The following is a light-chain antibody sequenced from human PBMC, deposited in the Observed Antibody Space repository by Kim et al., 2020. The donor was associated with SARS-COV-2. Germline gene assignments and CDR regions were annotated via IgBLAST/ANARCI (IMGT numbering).Light chain of an antibody. Sequence: DIQMTQSPSTLSASVGDGVTITCRASQSINNWLAWYQQKPGKAPKLLIYDASSLDTGVPSRFSGSGSGTESTLTISSLQPDDFATYYCQQYDSYALTFGGGTKLEI. CDR2: DAS. J-gene: IGKJ4*01. CDR3: QQYDSYALT. V-gene: IGKV1-5*01. CDR1: QSINNW.